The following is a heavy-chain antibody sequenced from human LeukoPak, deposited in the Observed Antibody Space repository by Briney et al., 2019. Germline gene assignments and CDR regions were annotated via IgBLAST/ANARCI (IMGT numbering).Heavy chain of an antibody. Sequence: ESSETLSLTCTVSGGSISSRSYCWSWIRQPAGKGLEWIGHVHISGSTNYNSSLKSRVTISVDTSKNQFSLKLSSVTAADTAVYYCARERGTWLFDYWGQGTLVTVSS. CDR1: GGSISSRSYC. CDR3: ARERGTWLFDY. CDR2: VHISGST. V-gene: IGHV4-61*10. D-gene: IGHD5-12*01. J-gene: IGHJ4*02.